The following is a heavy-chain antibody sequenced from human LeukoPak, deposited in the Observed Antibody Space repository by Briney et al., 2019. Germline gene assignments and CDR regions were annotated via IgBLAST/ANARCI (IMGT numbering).Heavy chain of an antibody. CDR1: GGSFSGYY. Sequence: PSETLSLTCAVYGGSFSGYYWSWIHQPPGKGLEWIGEINHSGSTNYNPSLKSRVTISVDTSKNQFSLKLSSVTAADTAVYYCARGGGDYYDSSGYYYVNFDYWGQGTLVTVSS. D-gene: IGHD3-22*01. V-gene: IGHV4-34*01. CDR2: INHSGST. J-gene: IGHJ4*02. CDR3: ARGGGDYYDSSGYYYVNFDY.